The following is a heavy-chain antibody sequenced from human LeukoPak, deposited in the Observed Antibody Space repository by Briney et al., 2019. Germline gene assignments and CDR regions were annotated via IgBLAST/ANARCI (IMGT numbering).Heavy chain of an antibody. Sequence: ASVKVSCKASGYTFTKYVVHWVRQAPGQRPEWMGWINAGNGDTKYSQNFQDRVTITRDTSANTAYMKLSSLTSEDTALYYCASDDCGDTCYPGGYWGQGTLVTVSS. CDR1: GYTFTKYV. V-gene: IGHV1-3*01. J-gene: IGHJ4*02. D-gene: IGHD2-21*01. CDR2: INAGNGDT. CDR3: ASDDCGDTCYPGGY.